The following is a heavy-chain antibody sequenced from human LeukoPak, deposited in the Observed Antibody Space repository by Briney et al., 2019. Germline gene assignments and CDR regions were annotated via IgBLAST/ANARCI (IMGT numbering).Heavy chain of an antibody. Sequence: GGSLRHSREASGFTFTNALVSWVRQAPGKGLEWVGRIKSQAGGGTTDYAAPVKGRFTISRDDSKNTLYLQMNSLRNEDTAIYYCTTSPPGTIVLGGPENWGGGTLFTVSS. CDR3: TTSPPGTIVLGGPEN. CDR2: IKSQAGGGTT. J-gene: IGHJ4*02. V-gene: IGHV3-15*01. D-gene: IGHD3-22*01. CDR1: GFTFTNAL.